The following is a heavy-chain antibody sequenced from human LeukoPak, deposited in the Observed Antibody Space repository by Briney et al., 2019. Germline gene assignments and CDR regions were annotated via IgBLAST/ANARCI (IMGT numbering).Heavy chain of an antibody. D-gene: IGHD3-22*01. CDR3: ARERYYYDSSSEGNY. V-gene: IGHV4-39*01. J-gene: IGHJ4*02. Sequence: SETLSLTCIVSGGSISSSSYYWSWIRQPPGKGLEWIGSIYNSGNTYYNPSLKSRVTISVDTSKNQFSLKLSSVTAADTAVYYCARERYYYDSSSEGNYWGQGTLVTVSS. CDR2: IYNSGNT. CDR1: GGSISSSSYY.